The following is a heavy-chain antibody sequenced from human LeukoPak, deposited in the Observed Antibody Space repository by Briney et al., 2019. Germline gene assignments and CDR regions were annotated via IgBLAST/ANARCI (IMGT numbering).Heavy chain of an antibody. D-gene: IGHD2-2*03. CDR1: GFSFSDYY. CDR3: AKDRIGYCSSASCPYDY. V-gene: IGHV3-11*04. Sequence: GGSLRLSCAASGFSFSDYYMSWIRQAPGKGLEWVSYISESGYTIYYADSVKGRFTISRDNAKNSLYLQMNSLRAEDTGVYYCAKDRIGYCSSASCPYDYWGQGTLVTVSS. J-gene: IGHJ4*02. CDR2: ISESGYTI.